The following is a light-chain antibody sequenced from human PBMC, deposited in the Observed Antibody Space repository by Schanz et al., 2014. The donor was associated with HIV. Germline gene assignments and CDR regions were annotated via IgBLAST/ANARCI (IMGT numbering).Light chain of an antibody. Sequence: EIVLTQSPGTLSLSPGERATLSCRASQSVTNSYLAWYQQKPGQAPRLLVYGASTRAIGIPARFSGSGSGTDFTLTISSLEPEDLAVYYCQQRSEWPRTFGQGTKVEIK. CDR2: GAS. J-gene: IGKJ1*01. CDR3: QQRSEWPRT. V-gene: IGKV3D-20*02. CDR1: QSVTNSY.